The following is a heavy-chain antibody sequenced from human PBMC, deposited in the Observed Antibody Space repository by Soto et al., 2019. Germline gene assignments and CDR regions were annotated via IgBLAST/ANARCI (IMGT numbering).Heavy chain of an antibody. Sequence: GGSLRLSCAASGFTFSSYYMSWVRQAQGKGLEWVANVNEDGSEGYYVDSVKGRFTVSRDNAKNSLYLQMNSLRAEDTAVYYCAKWGGAASDYWGQGTLVTVSS. D-gene: IGHD1-26*01. CDR2: VNEDGSEG. CDR3: AKWGGAASDY. J-gene: IGHJ4*02. CDR1: GFTFSSYY. V-gene: IGHV3-7*01.